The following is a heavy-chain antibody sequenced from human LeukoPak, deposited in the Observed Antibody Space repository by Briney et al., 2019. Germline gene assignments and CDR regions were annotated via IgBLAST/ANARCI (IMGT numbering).Heavy chain of an antibody. CDR1: GFTFSSYG. D-gene: IGHD3-3*01. CDR3: AKIDYDFHRGYYYYYYMDV. V-gene: IGHV3-30*02. CDR2: IRYDGSNK. Sequence: GGSLRLSCAASGFTFSSYGMHWVRQAPGKGLEWVAFIRYDGSNKYYADSVKGRFTISRDNSKNTLYLQMNSLRAEDTAVYYCAKIDYDFHRGYYYYYYMDVWGKGTTVTVSS. J-gene: IGHJ6*03.